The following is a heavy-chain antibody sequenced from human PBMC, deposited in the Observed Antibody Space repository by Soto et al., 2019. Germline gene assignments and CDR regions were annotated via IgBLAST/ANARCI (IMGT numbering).Heavy chain of an antibody. CDR1: GGSFSAYY. J-gene: IGHJ4*02. CDR2: INHSGGT. D-gene: IGHD3-22*01. CDR3: ARGSVDTVDSSGFYEC. V-gene: IGHV4-34*01. Sequence: SETLSLTCAVYGGSFSAYYWSWIRQPPGKGLEWIGEINHSGGTSYNPSLKSRVTISVDTSKSQFSLKLTSVTAADRAVYYCARGSVDTVDSSGFYECWGQGTPVTV.